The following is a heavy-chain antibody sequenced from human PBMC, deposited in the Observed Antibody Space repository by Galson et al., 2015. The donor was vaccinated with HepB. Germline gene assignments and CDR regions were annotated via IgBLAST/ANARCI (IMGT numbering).Heavy chain of an antibody. CDR3: ARVGGSYDFWSGYKWYFDL. CDR2: ISAYNGNT. V-gene: IGHV1-18*01. Sequence: SVKVSCKASGYTFTSYGISWVRQAPGQGLEWMGWISAYNGNTNYAQKLQGRVTMTTDTSTSTAYMELRSLRSDDTAVYYCARVGGSYDFWSGYKWYFDLWGRGTLVTVSP. CDR1: GYTFTSYG. J-gene: IGHJ2*01. D-gene: IGHD3-3*01.